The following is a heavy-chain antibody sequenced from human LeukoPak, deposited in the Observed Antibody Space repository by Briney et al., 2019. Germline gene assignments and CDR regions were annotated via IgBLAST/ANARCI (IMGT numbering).Heavy chain of an antibody. Sequence: ASVKVSCKASGYSFTNYGISWVRQAPGQGLEWLRWISPYNGNTNGAQRLQGRVTMTRDTSTSTAYMELTSLRSDDTAVYYCARDQSHFGSGSPSNYWGQGTLVTVSS. CDR1: GYSFTNYG. J-gene: IGHJ4*02. D-gene: IGHD3-10*01. CDR3: ARDQSHFGSGSPSNY. V-gene: IGHV1-18*01. CDR2: ISPYNGNT.